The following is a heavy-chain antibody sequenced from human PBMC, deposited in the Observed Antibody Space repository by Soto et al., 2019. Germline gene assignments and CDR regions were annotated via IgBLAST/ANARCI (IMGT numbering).Heavy chain of an antibody. D-gene: IGHD2-15*01. V-gene: IGHV4-39*02. CDR3: GRATPGYPGRAFHI. Sequence: PSETLSLTCTVSEGSINWSPDYWGWLRQPPGKEPQWIASVHYTASTYYNPSLKSRVTISVDTPKNQFSLNLRSVTAADTAIYYCGRATPGYPGRAFHIWGQGKMVTVSS. J-gene: IGHJ3*02. CDR2: VHYTAST. CDR1: EGSINWSPDY.